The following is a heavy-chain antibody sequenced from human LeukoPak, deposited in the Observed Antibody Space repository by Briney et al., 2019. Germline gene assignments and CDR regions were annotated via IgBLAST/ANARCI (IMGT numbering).Heavy chain of an antibody. V-gene: IGHV3-43D*03. J-gene: IGHJ4*02. Sequence: QPGGSLRLSCAASGFTFDDYAMHWVRQAPGKGLEWVSLITWDGDSTYYADSVKGRFTIAIDNSKNYLYLQMNSLRAEDPALYYCAKGTSSWHEFDSWGQGTLVTVSS. CDR3: AKGTSSWHEFDS. CDR1: GFTFDDYA. D-gene: IGHD6-13*01. CDR2: ITWDGDST.